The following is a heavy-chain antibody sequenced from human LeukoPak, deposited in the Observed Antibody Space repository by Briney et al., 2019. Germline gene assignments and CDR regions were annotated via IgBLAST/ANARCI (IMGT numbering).Heavy chain of an antibody. CDR1: GYTFTSYG. J-gene: IGHJ4*02. CDR3: ARMGPDVLRYFDWFPFVDY. V-gene: IGHV1-18*01. D-gene: IGHD3-9*01. CDR2: ISAYNGNT. Sequence: GASVNVSCTASGYTFTSYGISWVRQAPGQGLEWMGWISAYNGNTNYAQKLQGRVTMTTDTSTSTAYMELRSLRSDDTAVYYCARMGPDVLRYFDWFPFVDYWGQGTLVTVSS.